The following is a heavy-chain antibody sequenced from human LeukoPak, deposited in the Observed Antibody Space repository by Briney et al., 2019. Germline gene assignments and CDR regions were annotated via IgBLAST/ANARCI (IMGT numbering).Heavy chain of an antibody. J-gene: IGHJ4*02. CDR2: IYGGGGA. V-gene: IGHV3-53*01. D-gene: IGHD2-2*03. CDR1: GFSVSNAY. CDR3: ARVKGGYCTSSSCGDY. Sequence: GGSLRLSCAASGFSVSNAYMSWVRQAPGKGLEWVSVIYGGGGAYYADSVKGRFTISRDNSKNTLNLQMNSLRAEDTALYYCARVKGGYCTSSSCGDYWGQGTLVTVSS.